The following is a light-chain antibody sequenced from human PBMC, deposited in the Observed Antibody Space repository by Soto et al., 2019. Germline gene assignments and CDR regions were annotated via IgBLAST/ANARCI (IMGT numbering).Light chain of an antibody. J-gene: IGKJ1*01. Sequence: DIQMAQSPSSLSASIGDSVTITCRASQGISEYLAWYQQRPGNAPNLLIYGASILQSGVPSRFSGSGSGTHFTLTISSLQPEDVATYYCHSYNSIPRTFGQGTTVEIK. CDR3: HSYNSIPRT. V-gene: IGKV1-27*01. CDR1: QGISEY. CDR2: GAS.